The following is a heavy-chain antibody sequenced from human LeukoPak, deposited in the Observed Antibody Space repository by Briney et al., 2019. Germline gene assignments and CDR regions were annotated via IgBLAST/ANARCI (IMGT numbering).Heavy chain of an antibody. CDR2: VGRGDDT. Sequence: QPGGSLRLSCAASGFGVNIYAMTWVRQAPGKGLEWVSTVGRGDDTYYADSAKGRFTISRDNSKNTLFLQMNNLRAEDTALYYCAKYVKAGAVAGFDSWGQGTLVTVSS. CDR1: GFGVNIYA. V-gene: IGHV3-23*01. J-gene: IGHJ4*02. CDR3: AKYVKAGAVAGFDS. D-gene: IGHD6-19*01.